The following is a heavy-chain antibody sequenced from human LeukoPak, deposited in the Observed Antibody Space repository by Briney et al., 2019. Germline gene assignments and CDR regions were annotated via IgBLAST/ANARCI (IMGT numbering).Heavy chain of an antibody. Sequence: ASVKVSCKASGYTFTSYYMHWVRQAPGQGLEWMGIINPSGGSTSHAQKFQGRVTMTRDTSTSTVYMELSSLRSEDTAVYYCARGGGRYYDSSGYRHFDYWGQGTLVTVSS. D-gene: IGHD3-22*01. J-gene: IGHJ4*02. V-gene: IGHV1-46*01. CDR2: INPSGGST. CDR1: GYTFTSYY. CDR3: ARGGGRYYDSSGYRHFDY.